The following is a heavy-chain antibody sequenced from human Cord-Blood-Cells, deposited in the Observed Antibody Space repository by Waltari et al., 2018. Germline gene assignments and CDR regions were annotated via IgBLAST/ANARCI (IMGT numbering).Heavy chain of an antibody. CDR1: GYTFTSYE. V-gene: IGHV1-8*01. CDR2: MNPDSGNT. CDR3: ATLDERD. D-gene: IGHD6-6*01. J-gene: IGHJ4*02. Sequence: QVQLVQSGAEVKKPGASVKVSCKASGYTFTSYEINWVRQATGQGREWMGWMNPDSGNTGEAQKVQGRVTRTRNTSRGTACVELSSVRSEDTAVYCCATLDERDWGRGTLVTVSS.